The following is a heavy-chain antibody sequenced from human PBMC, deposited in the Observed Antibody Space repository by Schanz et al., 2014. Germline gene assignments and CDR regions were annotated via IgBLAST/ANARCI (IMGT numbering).Heavy chain of an antibody. CDR3: ASALTTWGGMDV. CDR1: EYTFTRHY. J-gene: IGHJ6*02. V-gene: IGHV1-46*01. CDR2: IHSTGGTT. Sequence: QVQWVQSGADVKKPGTAVKVSCKASEYTFTRHYMHWVRQAPGQGLEWMGIIHSTGGTTSHAQKFQGRVAMTRDTPTSTVYMELSSLRSEDTAVYYCASALTTWGGMDVWGQGTTVTVSS. D-gene: IGHD4-4*01.